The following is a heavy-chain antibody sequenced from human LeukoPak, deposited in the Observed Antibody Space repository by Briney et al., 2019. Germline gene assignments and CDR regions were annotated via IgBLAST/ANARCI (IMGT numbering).Heavy chain of an antibody. CDR2: IIPIFGTA. CDR3: ARGFIYYDSSGYQYYFDY. D-gene: IGHD3-22*01. Sequence: ASVKVSCKASGGTFSSYAISWVRQAPGQGLERMGGIIPIFGTANYAQKFQGRVTITADESTSTAYMELSSLRSEDTAVYYCARGFIYYDSSGYQYYFDYWGQGTLVTVSS. J-gene: IGHJ4*02. CDR1: GGTFSSYA. V-gene: IGHV1-69*13.